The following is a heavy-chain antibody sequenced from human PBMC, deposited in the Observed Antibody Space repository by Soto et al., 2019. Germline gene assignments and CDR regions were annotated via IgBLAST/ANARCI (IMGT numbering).Heavy chain of an antibody. CDR1: GGSISSYY. Sequence: SETLSLTCTVSGGSISSYYWSWIRQPPGKELEWIGYIYYSGSTNYNPSLKSRVTISVDTSKNQFSLKLSSVTAADTAVYYCARVWGYAFDIWGQGTMVTVSS. J-gene: IGHJ3*02. D-gene: IGHD7-27*01. CDR2: IYYSGST. V-gene: IGHV4-59*08. CDR3: ARVWGYAFDI.